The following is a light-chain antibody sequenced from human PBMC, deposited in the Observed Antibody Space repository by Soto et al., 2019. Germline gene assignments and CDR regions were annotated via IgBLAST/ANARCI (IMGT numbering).Light chain of an antibody. CDR1: QPFSSSY. J-gene: IGKJ1*01. CDR3: QQYCRSLWT. CDR2: GAS. V-gene: IGKV3-20*01. Sequence: EIVLTQSPGTLSLSPGAIATLSCRASQPFSSSYLAWYQQKPGQATRLLMYGASSRAIGVSDRFSGSGSGTDITLTISRLEPEDYAVYYCQQYCRSLWTCGQGTKVEIK.